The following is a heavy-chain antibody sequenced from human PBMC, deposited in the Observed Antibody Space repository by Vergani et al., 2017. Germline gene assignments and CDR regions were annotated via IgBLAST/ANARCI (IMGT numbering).Heavy chain of an antibody. J-gene: IGHJ6*04. D-gene: IGHD3-3*01. Sequence: QVQLQESGPGLVKPSETLSLTCTVSNDSVSNTFYYWGWIRQTPGKGLEWIGSIYYSGSTNYNPSLKSRGTISVDTSKNQFSLKLSSVTAADTAVYYCATIFGVVIPGGVDVWGKGTTVTVSS. CDR1: NDSVSNTFYY. V-gene: IGHV4-39*07. CDR2: IYYSGST. CDR3: ATIFGVVIPGGVDV.